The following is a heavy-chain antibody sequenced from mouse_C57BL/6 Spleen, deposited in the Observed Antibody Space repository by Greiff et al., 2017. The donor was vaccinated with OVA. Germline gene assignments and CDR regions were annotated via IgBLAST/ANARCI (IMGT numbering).Heavy chain of an antibody. CDR3: ARRYDGVAC. Sequence: VQLQQSGPELVKPGASVKISCKASGYTFTDYYMNWVKQSHGKSLEWIGDINPNNGGTSYNQKFKGKATLTVDKSSSTAYMELRSLTSEDSAVYYCARRYDGVACWGQGTLVTVSA. J-gene: IGHJ3*01. D-gene: IGHD2-14*01. CDR2: INPNNGGT. CDR1: GYTFTDYY. V-gene: IGHV1-26*01.